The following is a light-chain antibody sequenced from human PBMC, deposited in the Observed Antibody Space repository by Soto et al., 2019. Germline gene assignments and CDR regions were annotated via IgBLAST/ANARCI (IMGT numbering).Light chain of an antibody. CDR1: ESVSSN. V-gene: IGKV3-20*01. CDR3: QQYGSSGT. CDR2: GTS. Sequence: EIVMTQSPATLSVSPGEIATLSFRASESVSSNLAWYQQKPGQSPRLLIYGTSSRATGIPDRFSGSGSGTDFTLTISRLEPEDFAVYYCQQYGSSGTFGQGTKVDIK. J-gene: IGKJ1*01.